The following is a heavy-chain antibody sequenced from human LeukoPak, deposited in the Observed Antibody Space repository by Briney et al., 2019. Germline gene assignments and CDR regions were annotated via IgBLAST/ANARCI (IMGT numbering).Heavy chain of an antibody. V-gene: IGHV3-33*01. CDR1: RFTFSSYG. Sequence: GGSLRLSCAASRFTFSSYGMHWVRQAPGKGLEWVAVIWYDGSNKYYADSVKGRFTISRDNSKHTLYLQINRLRAEDTAVYYCARGVTRYCCSTSCHYFDYWGQGTLVTVSS. D-gene: IGHD2-2*01. J-gene: IGHJ4*02. CDR3: ARGVTRYCCSTSCHYFDY. CDR2: IWYDGSNK.